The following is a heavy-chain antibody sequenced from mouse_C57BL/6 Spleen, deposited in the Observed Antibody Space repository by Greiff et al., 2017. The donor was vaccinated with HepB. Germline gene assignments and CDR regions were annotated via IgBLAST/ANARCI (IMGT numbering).Heavy chain of an antibody. CDR2: IWTGGGT. CDR1: GFSLTSYA. J-gene: IGHJ4*01. D-gene: IGHD3-2*02. CDR3: ARKEKDSSGSYSMDY. V-gene: IGHV2-9-1*01. Sequence: VKLMESGPGLVAPSQSLSITCTVSGFSLTSYAISWVRQPPGKGLEWLGVIWTGGGTNYNSALKSRLSISKDNSKSKVFLKMNSLQTDDTARYYCARKEKDSSGSYSMDYWGQGTSVTVSS.